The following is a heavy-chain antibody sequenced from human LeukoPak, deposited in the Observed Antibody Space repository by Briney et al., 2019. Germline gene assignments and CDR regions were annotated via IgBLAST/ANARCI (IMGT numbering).Heavy chain of an antibody. D-gene: IGHD1-26*01. CDR3: ARDPGSYYRLGAFDI. V-gene: IGHV3-30-3*01. CDR1: GFTFSSYA. CDR2: ISYDGSNK. Sequence: GGSLRLSCAASGFTFSSYAMHWVRQAPGKGLEWVAVISYDGSNKYYADSVKGRFTISRDNAKNSLYLQMNSLRDEDTAVYYCARDPGSYYRLGAFDIWGQGTMVTVSS. J-gene: IGHJ3*02.